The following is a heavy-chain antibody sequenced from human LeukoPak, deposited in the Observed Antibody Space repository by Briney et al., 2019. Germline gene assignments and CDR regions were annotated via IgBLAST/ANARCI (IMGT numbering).Heavy chain of an antibody. V-gene: IGHV3-74*01. J-gene: IGHJ4*02. Sequence: GGSLRLSCAASGFTFSSYWMHWVRQAPGKGLVWVSRINTDGSSTSYADSVKGRFTISRDNAKNTLYLQMNSLRAEDTAVYYCARDVNWGIDTGYYFDYWGQGTLVTVSS. CDR2: INTDGSST. CDR1: GFTFSSYW. CDR3: ARDVNWGIDTGYYFDY. D-gene: IGHD7-27*01.